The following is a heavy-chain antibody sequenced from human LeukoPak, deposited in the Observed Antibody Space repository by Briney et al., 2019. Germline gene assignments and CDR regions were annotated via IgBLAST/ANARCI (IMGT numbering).Heavy chain of an antibody. V-gene: IGHV3-74*01. J-gene: IGHJ4*02. CDR3: ARIVGATRGFDY. Sequence: GGSLRLSCAASGFTFSSYSMNWVRQAPGKGLVWVSRINSDGSSTSYADSVKGRFTISRDNAKNTLYLQMNSLRAEDTAVYYCARIVGATRGFDYWGQGTLVTVSS. CDR1: GFTFSSYS. CDR2: INSDGSST. D-gene: IGHD1-26*01.